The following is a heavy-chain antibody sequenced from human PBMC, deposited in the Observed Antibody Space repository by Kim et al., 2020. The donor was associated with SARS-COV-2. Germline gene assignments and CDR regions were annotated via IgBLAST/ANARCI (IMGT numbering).Heavy chain of an antibody. CDR2: VYYSGST. D-gene: IGHD6-19*01. CDR3: ARPRRLQWPYYDAFEI. V-gene: IGHV4-39*01. Sequence: SETLSLTCTVSGDSISRSTYFWGWIRQPPGKGLEWIGSVYYSGSTYYNPSVKSRVTIDVDTSKNQFSLKLASVTAADTAVYYCARPRRLQWPYYDAFEIWGQGTKVTVSS. CDR1: GDSISRSTYF. J-gene: IGHJ3*02.